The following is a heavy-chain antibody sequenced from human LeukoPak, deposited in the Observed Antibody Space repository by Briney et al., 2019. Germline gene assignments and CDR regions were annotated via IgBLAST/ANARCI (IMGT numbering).Heavy chain of an antibody. J-gene: IGHJ4*01. CDR3: ARGREVAGTVGY. Sequence: ASVKVSCKASGYTFTSYAMNWVRQAPGQGLEWIGWINTISGGTNYAQKFQGRVTMTRDTSISTAYMELSRLTSDDTAVYYCARGREVAGTVGYWGHGTLVTVSS. V-gene: IGHV1-2*02. CDR1: GYTFTSYA. CDR2: INTISGGT. D-gene: IGHD6-19*01.